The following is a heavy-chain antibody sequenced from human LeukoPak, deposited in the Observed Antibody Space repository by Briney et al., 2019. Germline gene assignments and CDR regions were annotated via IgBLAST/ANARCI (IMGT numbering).Heavy chain of an antibody. CDR2: IYYSGST. Sequence: PSETLSLTCTVSGGSISSYYWSWIRQPPGKGLEWIGYIYYSGSTNYNPSLKSRVTISVDTSKNQFSLKLSSVTAADTAVYYCARGNMNHDAFDIWGQGTMVTVSS. CDR3: ARGNMNHDAFDI. V-gene: IGHV4-59*08. J-gene: IGHJ3*02. D-gene: IGHD1-14*01. CDR1: GGSISSYY.